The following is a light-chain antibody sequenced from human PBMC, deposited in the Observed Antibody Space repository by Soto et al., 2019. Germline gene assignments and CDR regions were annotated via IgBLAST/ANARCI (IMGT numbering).Light chain of an antibody. CDR1: QGIRND. Sequence: AIQMTQSPSPLSASVGDRVTITCRASQGIRNDLGWYQQKPGKAPKLLIYAASSLQSGDPSRFSGSESGTDFTLTISSLQPEDFATYYCLQDYNYPPTFGQGTKVEIK. CDR3: LQDYNYPPT. J-gene: IGKJ1*01. CDR2: AAS. V-gene: IGKV1-6*01.